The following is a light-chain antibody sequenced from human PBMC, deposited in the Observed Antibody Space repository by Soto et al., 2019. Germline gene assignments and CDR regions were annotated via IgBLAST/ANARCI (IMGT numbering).Light chain of an antibody. Sequence: QSVLTQPPSVSGAPGQRVTISCTGSHSNIGAGYAVHWYQQLPGTAPKLLIYDTSSRPSGVPDRFSGAKSGTSASLTIDGLQAEDEDDYYCQSFDIKPHVIFGGGTKLTVL. CDR1: HSNIGAGYA. V-gene: IGLV1-40*01. CDR3: QSFDIKPHVI. J-gene: IGLJ2*01. CDR2: DTS.